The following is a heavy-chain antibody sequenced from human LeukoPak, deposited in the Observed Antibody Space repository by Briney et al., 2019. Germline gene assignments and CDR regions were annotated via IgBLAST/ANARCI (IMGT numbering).Heavy chain of an antibody. J-gene: IGHJ6*03. CDR3: ATLSVLVLRRNYYYYMDV. CDR2: FDPEDGET. Sequence: ASVKVSCKVSGYTLTELSMHWVRQAPGKGLEWMGGFDPEDGETIYAQKFQGRVTMTEDTSTDTAYMELSSLRSEDTAVYYCATLSVLVLRRNYYYYMDVWGKGTTVTVSS. CDR1: GYTLTELS. D-gene: IGHD2-8*02. V-gene: IGHV1-24*01.